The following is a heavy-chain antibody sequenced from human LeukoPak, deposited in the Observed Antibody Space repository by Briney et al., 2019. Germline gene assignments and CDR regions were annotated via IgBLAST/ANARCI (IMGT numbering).Heavy chain of an antibody. CDR1: GGSISSSGYY. CDR2: INHSGST. V-gene: IGHV4-39*07. D-gene: IGHD3-10*01. CDR3: ARRNGSGSYYNWFDP. J-gene: IGHJ5*02. Sequence: SETLSLTCTVSGGSISSSGYYWSWIRQPPGKGLEWIGEINHSGSTNYNPSLKSRVTISVDTSKNQFSLKLSSVTAADTAVYYCARRNGSGSYYNWFDPWGQGTLVTVSS.